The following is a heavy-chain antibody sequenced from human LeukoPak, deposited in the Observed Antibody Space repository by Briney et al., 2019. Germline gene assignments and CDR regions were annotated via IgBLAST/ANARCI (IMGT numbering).Heavy chain of an antibody. V-gene: IGHV4-59*01. CDR3: ARVYYSNSYDYWYFDL. Sequence: SETLSLTCAVYGGSFSGYYWSWIRQPPGKGLERIGYIFYSGSTNYNPSLKSRVTISVDTSKNQFSLKLSSVTAADTAVYYCARVYYSNSYDYWYFDLWGRGTLVTVSS. CDR2: IFYSGST. CDR1: GGSFSGYY. D-gene: IGHD6-13*01. J-gene: IGHJ2*01.